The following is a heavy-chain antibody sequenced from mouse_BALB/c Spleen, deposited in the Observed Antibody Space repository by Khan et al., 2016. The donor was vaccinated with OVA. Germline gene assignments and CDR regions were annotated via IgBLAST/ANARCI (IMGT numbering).Heavy chain of an antibody. V-gene: IGHV1-15*01. CDR2: IDPETGGT. Sequence: VQLQQSGAELVRPGASVTLSCKASGYTFTDYEMHWVKQTPVHGLEWIGAIDPETGGTAYNQKFKGKATLTADKSSSTAYMELRSLTSEDSAVYYWTRYRGYYAWFAYWGQGTLVTVSA. CDR3: TRYRGYYAWFAY. CDR1: GYTFTDYE. D-gene: IGHD2-3*01. J-gene: IGHJ3*01.